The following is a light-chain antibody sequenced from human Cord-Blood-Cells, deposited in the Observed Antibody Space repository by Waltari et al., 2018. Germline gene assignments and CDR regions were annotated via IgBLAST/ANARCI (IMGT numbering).Light chain of an antibody. CDR1: STDAAGYNY. CDR2: EVS. V-gene: IGLV2-14*01. CDR3: SSYTSSSTLV. Sequence: QSALTQPASVSGSPGQSITISCTGPSTDAAGYNYVSWYQQHPGKAPKLMIYEVSNRPSGVSNRFSGSKSGNTASLTSSGLQAEDEADYYCSSYTSSSTLVFGGGTKLTVL. J-gene: IGLJ3*02.